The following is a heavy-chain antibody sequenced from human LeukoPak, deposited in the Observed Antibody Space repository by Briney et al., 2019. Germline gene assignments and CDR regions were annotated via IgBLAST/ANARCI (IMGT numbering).Heavy chain of an antibody. V-gene: IGHV3-23*01. CDR3: AKDLLLWFGELCSFDY. Sequence: GGSLRLSCAASGFTFSSSAMNWVRQAPGKGLECVSIISGSGGSTYCADSVKGRFTISRDNSKNTLYLQMNSLRAEDTAVYYCAKDLLLWFGELCSFDYWGQGTLVTVSS. CDR1: GFTFSSSA. CDR2: ISGSGGST. J-gene: IGHJ4*02. D-gene: IGHD3-10*01.